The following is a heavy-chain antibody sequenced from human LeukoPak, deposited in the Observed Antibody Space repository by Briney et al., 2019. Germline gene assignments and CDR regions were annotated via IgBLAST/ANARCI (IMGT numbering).Heavy chain of an antibody. CDR3: VRSHYFAGSGYYYDY. CDR1: GFTFSSYW. CDR2: IDPDGSNT. D-gene: IGHD3-22*01. J-gene: IGHJ4*02. V-gene: IGHV3-74*01. Sequence: GGSLRLSCAASGFTFSSYWMHWVRQAPGKGLGWVSRIDPDGSNTNYADSVKGRFTISSDNAKNTVDLQMISLRDEDTSVYYCVRSHYFAGSGYYYDYWGQGTLVTVSS.